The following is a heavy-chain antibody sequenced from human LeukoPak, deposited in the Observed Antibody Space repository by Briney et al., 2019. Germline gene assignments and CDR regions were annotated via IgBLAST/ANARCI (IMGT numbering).Heavy chain of an antibody. CDR2: IYYSGTT. J-gene: IGHJ4*02. CDR3: ARYSGMGYSPGTYSNS. Sequence: SETLSLTCTVSGGSISSYYWNWIRQPPGKGLEWIGYIYYSGTTNYNPSLKSRLTISVDTSRNQFSLKLSSVSAADTAVYYCARYSGMGYSPGTYSNSWGQGTRVTVSS. D-gene: IGHD1-26*01. V-gene: IGHV4-59*08. CDR1: GGSISSYY.